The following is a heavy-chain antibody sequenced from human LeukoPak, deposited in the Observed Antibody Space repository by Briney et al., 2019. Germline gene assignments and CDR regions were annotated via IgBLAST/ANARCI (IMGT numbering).Heavy chain of an antibody. Sequence: SETLSLTCTVSGGSISSGSYYWSWIRQPAGKGLEWIGRIYTSGSTNYNPSLNSRVTISLDTSKNQFSLKLYSVTAADTAVYYCARAYGGNSQYFQHWGQGTLVTVSS. CDR3: ARAYGGNSQYFQH. J-gene: IGHJ1*01. V-gene: IGHV4-61*02. D-gene: IGHD4-23*01. CDR1: GGSISSGSYY. CDR2: IYTSGST.